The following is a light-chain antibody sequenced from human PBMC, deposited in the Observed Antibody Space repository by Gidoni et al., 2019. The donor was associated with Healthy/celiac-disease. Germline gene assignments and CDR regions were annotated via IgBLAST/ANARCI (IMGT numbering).Light chain of an antibody. Sequence: ETVMTQSLDSMAVSMGERATIHCKSSQSVLYSSNNKNYLAWYQQKPGQPPNLLIYWASTLESVVPDRFSGSGSGTDFTLTISSLQAEDVAVYYCQQYYSTPYTFGQXTKLEIK. V-gene: IGKV4-1*01. CDR2: WAS. CDR3: QQYYSTPYT. CDR1: QSVLYSSNNKNY. J-gene: IGKJ2*01.